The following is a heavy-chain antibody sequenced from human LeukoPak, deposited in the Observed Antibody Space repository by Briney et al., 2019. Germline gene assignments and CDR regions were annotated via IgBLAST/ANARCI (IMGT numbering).Heavy chain of an antibody. Sequence: PSETLSLTCAVYGGSFSGYYWTWIRQSPEKGLEWIGEIDHSGRTNYNPSLKSRVTISVDTSKNQFSLKLSSVTAADTAVYYCASYSSTSCFLHWGQGTLVTVSS. J-gene: IGHJ1*01. V-gene: IGHV4-34*01. CDR1: GGSFSGYY. D-gene: IGHD2-2*01. CDR3: ASYSSTSCFLH. CDR2: IDHSGRT.